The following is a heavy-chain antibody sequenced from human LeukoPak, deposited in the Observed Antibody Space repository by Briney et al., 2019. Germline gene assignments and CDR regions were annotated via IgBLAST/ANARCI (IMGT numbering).Heavy chain of an antibody. V-gene: IGHV3-64*01. J-gene: IGHJ4*02. CDR3: ANALV. D-gene: IGHD6-6*01. CDR1: GFTFSSYA. Sequence: GGSLRLSCAASGFTFSSYAMHWVRQAPGKGLEYVSAISSNGGSTYYANPVKGRFTISRDNSKNTLYLQMGSLRAEDMAVYYCANALVWGQGTLVTVSS. CDR2: ISSNGGST.